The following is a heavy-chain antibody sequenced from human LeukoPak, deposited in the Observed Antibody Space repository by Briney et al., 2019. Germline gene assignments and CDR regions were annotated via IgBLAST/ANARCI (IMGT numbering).Heavy chain of an antibody. CDR1: GFTFSSYA. V-gene: IGHV3-30-3*02. Sequence: PGGSLRLSCAASGFTFSSYAMHWVRQAPGKGLEWVAVISYDGSNKYYADSVKGRFTISRDNSKNTPYLQMNSLRAEDTAVYYCVKPGGIVGVRVDYYYYLDVWGKGTTVTVSS. CDR2: ISYDGSNK. D-gene: IGHD1-26*01. CDR3: VKPGGIVGVRVDYYYYLDV. J-gene: IGHJ6*03.